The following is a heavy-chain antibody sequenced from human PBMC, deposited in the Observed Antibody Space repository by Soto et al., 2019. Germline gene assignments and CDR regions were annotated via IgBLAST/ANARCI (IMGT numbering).Heavy chain of an antibody. J-gene: IGHJ4*02. V-gene: IGHV3-23*01. Sequence: GGSLRLSCVASGFTFSSYALNWVRQAPGRGLEWVSAISGSGGTTYYADFAIGRFTISRDNSKNTLDLQMNSLRADDTAVYYCARSVVVPAALDSWGQGTLVTVSS. CDR1: GFTFSSYA. D-gene: IGHD2-2*01. CDR2: ISGSGGTT. CDR3: ARSVVVPAALDS.